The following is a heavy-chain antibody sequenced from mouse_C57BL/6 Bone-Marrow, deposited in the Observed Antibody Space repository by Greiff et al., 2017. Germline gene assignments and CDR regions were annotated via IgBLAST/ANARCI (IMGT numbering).Heavy chain of an antibody. Sequence: QVQLQQPGAELVKPGASVKMSCKASGYTFTSYWITWVKQRPGQGLEWIGDIYPTSGRTNYNEKFKSKAILTVVTSSNTAYMQLSSLTSEDSEVFYCARSGPLGRSFDYWGQGTTLTVSS. CDR2: IYPTSGRT. CDR3: ARSGPLGRSFDY. CDR1: GYTFTSYW. D-gene: IGHD4-1*01. V-gene: IGHV1-55*01. J-gene: IGHJ2*01.